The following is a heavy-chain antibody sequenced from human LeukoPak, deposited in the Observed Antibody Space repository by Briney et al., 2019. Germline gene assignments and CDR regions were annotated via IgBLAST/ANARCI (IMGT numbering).Heavy chain of an antibody. J-gene: IGHJ4*02. V-gene: IGHV3-23*01. D-gene: IGHD5-18*01. Sequence: GGSLRLSCAASGFTFSSYAMSWVRQAPGKGLEWVSAISGSGGSTYYADSVKGRFTISRDNAQNSLYLQMNRLRAEDTAVYYCARGGAVDTAMVNDYWGQGTLVTVSS. CDR3: ARGGAVDTAMVNDY. CDR1: GFTFSSYA. CDR2: ISGSGGST.